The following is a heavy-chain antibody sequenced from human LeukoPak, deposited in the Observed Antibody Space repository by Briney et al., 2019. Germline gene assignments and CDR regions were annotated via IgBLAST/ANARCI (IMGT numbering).Heavy chain of an antibody. CDR3: ARRGIAAAGTFDY. V-gene: IGHV4-59*08. CDR1: GGSISSYY. Sequence: SGTLSLTCTVSGGSISSYYWSWIRQPPGKGLEWIGYNYYSGSTNYNPSLKSRVTISVDTSKNQFSLKLSSVTAADTAVYYCARRGIAAAGTFDYWGQGTLVTVSS. J-gene: IGHJ4*02. D-gene: IGHD6-13*01. CDR2: NYYSGST.